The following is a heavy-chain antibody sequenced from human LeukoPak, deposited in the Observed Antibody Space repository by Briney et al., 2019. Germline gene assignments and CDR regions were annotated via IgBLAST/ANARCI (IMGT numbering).Heavy chain of an antibody. J-gene: IGHJ6*03. CDR1: GGTFSSNA. Sequence: ASVKVSCKTSGGTFSSNAVSWVRQAPGQGLEWMGGIIPIYGTKNYAQKFQGRVTFNADESTTTAYMELSSLRSEDTAVYYCARGYCSSIKCFYWYYMDVWGKGTTVTVSS. CDR3: ARGYCSSIKCFYWYYMDV. V-gene: IGHV1-69*01. D-gene: IGHD2-2*01. CDR2: IIPIYGTK.